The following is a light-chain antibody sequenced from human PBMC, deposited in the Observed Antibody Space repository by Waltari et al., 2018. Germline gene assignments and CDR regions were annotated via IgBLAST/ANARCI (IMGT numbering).Light chain of an antibody. Sequence: QSALTQPASVSGSPGQSITISCTGTSSDIGSFNYVSWYQQYPGKAPKLIIFDVSNRPSGISDRFPGSKSGNPASLTISGLQAEDEADYICTSYTTTDTLYVFGTGTQVTVL. CDR2: DVS. CDR3: TSYTTTDTLYV. J-gene: IGLJ1*01. V-gene: IGLV2-14*03. CDR1: SSDIGSFNY.